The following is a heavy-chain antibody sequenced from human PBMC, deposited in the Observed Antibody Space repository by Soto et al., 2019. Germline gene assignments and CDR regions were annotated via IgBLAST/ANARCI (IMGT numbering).Heavy chain of an antibody. CDR3: ARNQIDYGDSFPYYYYGMDV. Sequence: PSETLSLTCTVSGGSISSYYWSWIRQPPGKGLEWIGYIYYSGSTNYNPSLKSRVTISVDTSKNQFSLKLSSVTAADTAVYYCARNQIDYGDSFPYYYYGMDVWGQGTTVTVSS. CDR2: IYYSGST. CDR1: GGSISSYY. V-gene: IGHV4-59*01. J-gene: IGHJ6*02. D-gene: IGHD4-17*01.